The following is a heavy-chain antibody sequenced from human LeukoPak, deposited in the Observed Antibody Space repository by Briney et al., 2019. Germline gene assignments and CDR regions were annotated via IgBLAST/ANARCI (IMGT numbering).Heavy chain of an antibody. Sequence: GGSLRLSCAASGFTFTTYAMHWVRQAPGKGLEWVAVISYDGINKYYADSVKGRFTISRDSSKNTLYLQMNSLRDEDTAVYYCARGGSYRSFDYWGQGTLVTVSS. CDR1: GFTFTTYA. D-gene: IGHD3-16*02. CDR3: ARGGSYRSFDY. CDR2: ISYDGINK. J-gene: IGHJ4*02. V-gene: IGHV3-30-3*01.